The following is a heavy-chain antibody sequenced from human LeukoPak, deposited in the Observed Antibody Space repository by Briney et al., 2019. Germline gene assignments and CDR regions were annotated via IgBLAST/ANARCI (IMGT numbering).Heavy chain of an antibody. CDR1: GFTFSDYG. V-gene: IGHV3-33*01. J-gene: IGHJ4*02. Sequence: PGGSLRLSCAASGFTFSDYGMHWVRQAPGKGLEWVAVIRYDGSTIYYADSVKGRFTISRDDSKKTLYLQMDSLRAEAPAVYYCARAYSRESGYDFVFGYWGQGTLVTVSS. CDR2: IRYDGSTI. CDR3: ARAYSRESGYDFVFGY. D-gene: IGHD5-12*01.